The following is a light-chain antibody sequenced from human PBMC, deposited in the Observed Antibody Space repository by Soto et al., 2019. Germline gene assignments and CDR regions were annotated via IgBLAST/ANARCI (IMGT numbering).Light chain of an antibody. V-gene: IGLV2-14*02. Sequence: QSALTQPASVSGSPGQSITLSCTGTSSDVGSYKLVSWYQQHAGKAPKLMIYEGSKRPSGVSNRFSGSKSGNTASLTISGLQAEDEADYYCCSLTTSHTYVFGSGTKLTVL. CDR1: SSDVGSYKL. CDR3: CSLTTSHTYV. CDR2: EGS. J-gene: IGLJ1*01.